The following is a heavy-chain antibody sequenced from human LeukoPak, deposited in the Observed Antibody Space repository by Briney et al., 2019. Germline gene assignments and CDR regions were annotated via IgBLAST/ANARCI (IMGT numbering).Heavy chain of an antibody. V-gene: IGHV3-53*01. CDR2: IYSGGNT. CDR3: VREAAFDI. J-gene: IGHJ3*02. Sequence: GGSLRLSCAASGFSVSSNYMSWVRQAPGKGLEWVSVIYSGGNTYYADSVKGRFTISRDSSKNTLHLQMNSLRTEDTAVYYCVREAAFDIWGQGTKVTVSS. CDR1: GFSVSSNY.